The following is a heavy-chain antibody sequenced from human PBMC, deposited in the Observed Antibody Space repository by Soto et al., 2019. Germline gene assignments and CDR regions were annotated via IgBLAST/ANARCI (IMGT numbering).Heavy chain of an antibody. CDR3: ARDSRTGWSAGIYY. CDR2: NNTGNGDT. J-gene: IGHJ4*02. V-gene: IGHV1-3*04. Sequence: QVQLVQTGAEVMKPGASVKVSCKASGYSFDGDGMHWGRQAPGQRVEWMGWNNTGNGDTKYPEKLQGIVTLSRHTFPITDYMNFNTLKSEDTAVYYCARDSRTGWSAGIYYWGQVSMVTVSS. D-gene: IGHD6-19*01. CDR1: GYSFDGDG.